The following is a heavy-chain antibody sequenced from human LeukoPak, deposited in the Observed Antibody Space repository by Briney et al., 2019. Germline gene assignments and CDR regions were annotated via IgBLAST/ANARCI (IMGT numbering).Heavy chain of an antibody. CDR3: AKEQDYYGSGSYFGY. D-gene: IGHD3-10*01. J-gene: IGHJ4*02. V-gene: IGHV3-30*02. CDR2: IRYDGSNK. CDR1: GFTFSSYG. Sequence: GGSLRLSCGASGFTFSSYGMHWVRQAPGKGLEWVAFIRYDGSNKYYADSVKGRFTISRDNSKNTLYLQMNSLRAEDTAVYYCAKEQDYYGSGSYFGYWGQGTLVTVSS.